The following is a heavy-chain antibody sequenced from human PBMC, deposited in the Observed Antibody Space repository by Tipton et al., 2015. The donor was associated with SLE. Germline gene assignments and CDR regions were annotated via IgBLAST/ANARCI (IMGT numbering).Heavy chain of an antibody. CDR3: ARVGISGWPFDY. V-gene: IGHV4-61*01. CDR2: IYYSGST. CDR1: GGSISSSSYY. D-gene: IGHD6-19*01. Sequence: TLSLTCTVSGGSISSSSYYWSWIRQPPGKGLEWIGYIYYSGSTNYNPSLKSRVTIPVDTSKNQFSLKLSSVTAADTAVYYCARVGISGWPFDYWGQGTLVTVSS. J-gene: IGHJ4*02.